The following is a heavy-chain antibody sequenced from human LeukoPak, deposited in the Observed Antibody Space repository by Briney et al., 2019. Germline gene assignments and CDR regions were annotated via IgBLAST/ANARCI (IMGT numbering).Heavy chain of an antibody. CDR3: ASYLTSIPSGMDV. V-gene: IGHV3-74*01. Sequence: GGSLRLSCAASGFTFSRYWMHWLRQAPGKGLVWVSRISTDGSSTSYADSVKGRFTISRDNGKNTLYLQMNSLRAEDTAVYYCASYLTSIPSGMDVWGQGTTVTVS. J-gene: IGHJ6*02. CDR2: ISTDGSST. D-gene: IGHD2/OR15-2a*01. CDR1: GFTFSRYW.